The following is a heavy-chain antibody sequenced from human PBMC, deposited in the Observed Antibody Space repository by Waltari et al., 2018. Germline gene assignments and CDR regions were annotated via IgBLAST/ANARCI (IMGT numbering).Heavy chain of an antibody. CDR1: GGSISSYY. V-gene: IGHV4-4*07. CDR3: ARDRGPSNYYDSSGYDAFDI. CDR2: IYTSGST. D-gene: IGHD3-22*01. Sequence: QVQLQESGPGLVKPSETLSLTCTVSGGSISSYYWSWIRQPAGKGLEGIGRIYTSGSTNYNPSLKSRVTRSVDTSKNQFSLKLSSVTAADTAVYYCARDRGPSNYYDSSGYDAFDIWGQGTMVTVSS. J-gene: IGHJ3*02.